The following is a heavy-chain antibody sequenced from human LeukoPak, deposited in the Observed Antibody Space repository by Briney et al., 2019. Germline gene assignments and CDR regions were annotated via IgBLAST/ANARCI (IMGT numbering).Heavy chain of an antibody. J-gene: IGHJ6*02. CDR3: AKVNSNYGYYGMDV. V-gene: IGHV3-23*01. CDR1: GFTFSSYA. CDR2: ISGSGGST. Sequence: PGGSLRLSCAASGFTFSSYAMSWVRQAPGKGLEWVSDISGSGGSTYDADSVKGRFTISRDNSKNTLYLQMNSPRAEDTAVYYCAKVNSNYGYYGMDVWGQGTTVTVSS. D-gene: IGHD4-11*01.